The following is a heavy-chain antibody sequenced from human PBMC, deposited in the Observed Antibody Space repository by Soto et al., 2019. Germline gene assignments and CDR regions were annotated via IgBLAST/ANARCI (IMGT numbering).Heavy chain of an antibody. D-gene: IGHD2-2*01. CDR2: ITGSGSDT. CDR1: GLTFYNYA. V-gene: IGHV3-23*01. Sequence: GGSQRLSYASSGLTFYNYAMGWVLQAPGKGLEWVSAITGSGSDTYYVDSVKGRFTISRDNSENTLYLQMNSLRAEDTAIYYCAKLGSSSWSPHYYFDYWGQGTLVTVSS. CDR3: AKLGSSSWSPHYYFDY. J-gene: IGHJ4*02.